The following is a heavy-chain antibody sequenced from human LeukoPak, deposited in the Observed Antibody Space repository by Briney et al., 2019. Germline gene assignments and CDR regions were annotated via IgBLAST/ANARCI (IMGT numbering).Heavy chain of an antibody. CDR2: INPYSGGT. J-gene: IGHJ4*02. CDR1: GYTFTGYY. D-gene: IGHD1-26*01. CDR3: ARDLFPGGSYHPFDY. V-gene: IGHV1-2*06. Sequence: ASVKVSCKASGYTFTGYYMHWVRQAPGQGLEWVGRINPYSGGTNYAQKFQGRVTMTRDTSISTAYMELSRLRSEDTAVYYCARDLFPGGSYHPFDYWGQGTLVTVSS.